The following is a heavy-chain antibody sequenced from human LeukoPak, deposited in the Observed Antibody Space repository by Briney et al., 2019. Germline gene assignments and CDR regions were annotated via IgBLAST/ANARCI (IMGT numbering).Heavy chain of an antibody. J-gene: IGHJ6*02. CDR2: ISYDGSNK. CDR3: ARPPAVAGTDYYYGMDV. D-gene: IGHD6-19*01. Sequence: GGSLRLSCAASGFTFSSYAMHWVRQAPGKGLEWVAVISYDGSNKYYADSVKGRFTISRDNSKNTLYLQMNSLRAEDTAVYYCARPPAVAGTDYYYGMDVWGQGTTVTVSS. CDR1: GFTFSSYA. V-gene: IGHV3-30-3*01.